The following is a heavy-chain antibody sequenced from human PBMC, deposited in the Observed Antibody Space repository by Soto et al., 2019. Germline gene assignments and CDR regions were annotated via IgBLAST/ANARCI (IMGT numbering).Heavy chain of an antibody. D-gene: IGHD3-3*01. Sequence: SETLCLTCTVSGGSISSYYWRWIRQPPGKGLEWIGYIYYSGSTNYNPSLKSRVTISVDTSKNQFSLKLSSVTAADTAVYYCARVIYYDFWSGYYGSSYGMDVWGQGTTVTV. CDR2: IYYSGST. CDR3: ARVIYYDFWSGYYGSSYGMDV. V-gene: IGHV4-59*01. CDR1: GGSISSYY. J-gene: IGHJ6*02.